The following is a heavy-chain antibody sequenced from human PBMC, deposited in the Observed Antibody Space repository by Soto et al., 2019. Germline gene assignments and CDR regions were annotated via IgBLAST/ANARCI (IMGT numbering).Heavy chain of an antibody. CDR2: ISYDGSNK. CDR1: GFTFSSYG. CDR3: GKGGKGRWEPTGAIDY. D-gene: IGHD1-26*01. Sequence: QVQLVESGGGVVQPGRSLRLSCAASGFTFSSYGMHWVRQAPGKGLEWVAVISYDGSNKYYADSVKGRFTISRDNSKNPLELQKDSLGAEGKAVDYRGKGGKGRWEPTGAIDYWGQGTLVTVSS. V-gene: IGHV3-30*18. J-gene: IGHJ4*02.